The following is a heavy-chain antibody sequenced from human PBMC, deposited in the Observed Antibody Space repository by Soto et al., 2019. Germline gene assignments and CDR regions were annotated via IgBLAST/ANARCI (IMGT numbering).Heavy chain of an antibody. D-gene: IGHD6-6*01. J-gene: IGHJ5*02. V-gene: IGHV3-23*01. CDR2: ISGSGGST. Sequence: CIIKTQGKGLEWVSAISGSGGSTDYADSVKGRFTISRDNSKNTLYLQMNSLTAEDTAVYYCAKAPWAARPHWFDPWGQGTLVSVSS. CDR3: AKAPWAARPHWFDP.